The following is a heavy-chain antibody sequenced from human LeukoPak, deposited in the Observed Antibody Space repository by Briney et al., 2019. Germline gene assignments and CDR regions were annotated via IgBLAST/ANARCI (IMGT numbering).Heavy chain of an antibody. Sequence: PSGTLSLTCTVSGGSISSYYWSWIRQPPGKGLEWIGYIYYSGSTNYNPSPKSRVTISVDTSKNQFSLKLSSVTAADTAVYYCARDGAENWFDPWGQGTLVTVSS. J-gene: IGHJ5*02. CDR2: IYYSGST. V-gene: IGHV4-59*01. CDR1: GGSISSYY. D-gene: IGHD3-10*01. CDR3: ARDGAENWFDP.